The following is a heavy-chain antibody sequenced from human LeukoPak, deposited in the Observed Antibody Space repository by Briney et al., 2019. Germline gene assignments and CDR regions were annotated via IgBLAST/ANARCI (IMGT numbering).Heavy chain of an antibody. V-gene: IGHV4-39*01. J-gene: IGHJ5*02. D-gene: IGHD3-10*01. CDR2: IYYSGST. CDR3: ARMFTMVPGAYDP. CDR1: GGSISSSSYY. Sequence: PSETLSLTCTVSGGSISSSSYYWGWIRHPPGKGLEWIGSIYYSGSTYYNPSLKSRVTISVDTSKNQFSLKLSSATAADTAVYYCARMFTMVPGAYDPWGQGTLVTVSS.